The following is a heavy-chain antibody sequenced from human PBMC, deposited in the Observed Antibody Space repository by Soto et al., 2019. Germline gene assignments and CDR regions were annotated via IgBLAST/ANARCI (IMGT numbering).Heavy chain of an antibody. J-gene: IGHJ6*02. CDR1: GFTFSSYG. CDR2: ISNDGSDM. D-gene: IGHD4-17*01. Sequence: QVQLVESGGGVVQPGRSLRLSCAASGFTFSSYGIHWVRQAPGKGLEWVAVISNDGSDMYYADSVRGRFTISRDNSKNTLYLQMNSLRADDTAVYYCAKFAGFDYGGNFIFYHYYGLGVWGQGTTVTVSS. V-gene: IGHV3-30*18. CDR3: AKFAGFDYGGNFIFYHYYGLGV.